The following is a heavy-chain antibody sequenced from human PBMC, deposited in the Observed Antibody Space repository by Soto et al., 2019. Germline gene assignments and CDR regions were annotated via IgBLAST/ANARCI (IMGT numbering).Heavy chain of an antibody. CDR3: ARRIAVPRIGAFDI. V-gene: IGHV3-48*01. CDR1: GFTFSTYS. D-gene: IGHD6-19*01. J-gene: IGHJ3*02. CDR2: ISGSSSGTK. Sequence: DVQLVESGGGLVQPGGSLRLSCAASGFTFSTYSMNWVRQAPGKGLEWLSYISGSSSGTKYYADSVKGRFTISRDNAKNSLYLQMDSLGAEDTAVYYCARRIAVPRIGAFDIWGQGTMVTVSS.